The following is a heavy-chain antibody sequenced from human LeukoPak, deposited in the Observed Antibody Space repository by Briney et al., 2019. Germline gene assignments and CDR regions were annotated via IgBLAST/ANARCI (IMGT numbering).Heavy chain of an antibody. D-gene: IGHD6-19*01. Sequence: GGSLRLSCAASGFTFSSYSMNWVRQAPGKGLEWVSYISSSSSTIYYADSVKGRFTISRDNAKNSLYLQMNSLRAEDTAVYYCARGAVAGTTETYYFDYWGQGTLVTVSS. V-gene: IGHV3-48*01. J-gene: IGHJ4*02. CDR2: ISSSSSTI. CDR1: GFTFSSYS. CDR3: ARGAVAGTTETYYFDY.